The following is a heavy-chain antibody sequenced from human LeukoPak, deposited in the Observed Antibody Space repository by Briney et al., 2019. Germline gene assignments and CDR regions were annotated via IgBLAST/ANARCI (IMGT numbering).Heavy chain of an antibody. CDR2: INPSGGST. Sequence: GASVKVSCKAPGYTFTTYNMHWVRQAPGQGLEWMGKINPSGGSTTYAQKFQGRVTMTRDMSADTFFMELSSLRSEDTAVYYCARDGSSSWYFLATTVNYYYYMDVWGKGTTVTVSS. CDR1: GYTFTTYN. J-gene: IGHJ6*03. V-gene: IGHV1-46*01. CDR3: ARDGSSSWYFLATTVNYYYYMDV. D-gene: IGHD6-13*01.